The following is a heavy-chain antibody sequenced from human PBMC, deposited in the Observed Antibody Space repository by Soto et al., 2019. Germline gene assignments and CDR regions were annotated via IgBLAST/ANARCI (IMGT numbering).Heavy chain of an antibody. V-gene: IGHV3-30*18. J-gene: IGHJ6*02. CDR2: ISDDGSNK. D-gene: IGHD1-1*01. CDR3: AKGEPTGSSHHYYYHDGMDF. CDR1: GLTFRSYG. Sequence: QVQLVESGGGVVQPGRSLTLSCAASGLTFRSYGMHWVRQAPGEGLEWVAVISDDGSNKYYADSVKGRFTISRDNSKNTLYLQVNSLRVEDTAVYYCAKGEPTGSSHHYYYHDGMDFWGQGTTVTVSS.